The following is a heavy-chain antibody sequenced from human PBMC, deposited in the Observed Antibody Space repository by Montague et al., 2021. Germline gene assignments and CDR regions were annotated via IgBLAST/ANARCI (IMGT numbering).Heavy chain of an antibody. CDR2: IYWDADK. Sequence: PALVKPTQTLTLTCTFSGFSLTTSGVGVGWIRQPPGKALEWLGVIYWDADKRYSPSLQNRLIIIHDASRNQVILTLNDLDPMDTATYYCAHGIVVVSAAYYFDYWGQGTLVTVSS. J-gene: IGHJ4*02. CDR3: AHGIVVVSAAYYFDY. D-gene: IGHD2-2*01. V-gene: IGHV2-5*02. CDR1: GFSLTTSGVG.